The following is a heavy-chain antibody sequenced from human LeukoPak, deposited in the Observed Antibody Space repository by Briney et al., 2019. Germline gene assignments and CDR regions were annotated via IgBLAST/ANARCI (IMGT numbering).Heavy chain of an antibody. CDR1: GFTFSSYA. Sequence: GGSLGLSCAASGFTFSSYAMSWVRQAPGKGLEWVSAISGSGGSTYYADSVKGRFTISRDNSKNTLYLQMNSLRAEDTAVYYCAKGYNTMVRGVIKYYFDYWGQGTLVTVSS. CDR2: ISGSGGST. J-gene: IGHJ4*02. CDR3: AKGYNTMVRGVIKYYFDY. V-gene: IGHV3-23*01. D-gene: IGHD3-10*01.